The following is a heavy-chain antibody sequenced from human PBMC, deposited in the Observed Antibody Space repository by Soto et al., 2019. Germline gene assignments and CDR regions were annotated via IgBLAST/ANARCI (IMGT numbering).Heavy chain of an antibody. J-gene: IGHJ6*02. CDR2: ISAYNGNT. Sequence: GASVKVSCKASGYTFTSYCISWVRQAPGQGLEWMGWISAYNGNTNYAQKLQGRVTMTTDTSTSTAYMELRSLRSDDTAVYYCARAVGATGDYYYYYGMDVWGQGTTVTVSS. V-gene: IGHV1-18*04. CDR1: GYTFTSYC. CDR3: ARAVGATGDYYYYYGMDV. D-gene: IGHD1-26*01.